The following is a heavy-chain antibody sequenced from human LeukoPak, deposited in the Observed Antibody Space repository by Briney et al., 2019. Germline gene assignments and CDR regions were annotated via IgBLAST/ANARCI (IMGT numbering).Heavy chain of an antibody. CDR3: AKVELNSSYYTGGSFDF. CDR1: GFTFSSYW. Sequence: GGSLRLSCAASGFTFSSYWMHWVRQAPGKGLVWVSRINTDGSSTSYADSMKGRLTISRDNSKNTLYLQMNSLRPEDTAVYYCAKVELNSSYYTGGSFDFWGPGTTVTVSS. D-gene: IGHD3-22*01. CDR2: INTDGSST. V-gene: IGHV3-74*01. J-gene: IGHJ3*01.